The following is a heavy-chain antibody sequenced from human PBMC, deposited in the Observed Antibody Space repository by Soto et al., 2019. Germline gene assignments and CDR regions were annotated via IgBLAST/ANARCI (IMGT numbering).Heavy chain of an antibody. CDR1: GGSISSYDYY. J-gene: IGHJ4*02. D-gene: IGHD3-10*01. CDR3: TSDYTLRSYRFDY. CDR2: IYQSGST. Sequence: PSETLSLTCSVSGGSISSYDYYWSWIRQPPGKGLEWIGYIYQSGSTTYNPSLKSRLTISLDRSKNEVSLKLTSVTAADTAVYYCTSDYTLRSYRFDYWGRGTLVTVSS. V-gene: IGHV4-30-4*01.